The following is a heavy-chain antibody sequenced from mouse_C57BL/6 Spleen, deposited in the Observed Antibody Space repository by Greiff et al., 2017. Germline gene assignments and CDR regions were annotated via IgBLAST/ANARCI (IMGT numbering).Heavy chain of an antibody. CDR2: INPSNGGT. CDR3: ARLDSNYWYFDV. Sequence: QVQLQQPGTELVKPGASVKLSCKASGYPFTSYWMHWVKPRPGQGLEWIGNINPSNGGTNYNEKFKSKATLTVDKSSSTAYMQLSSLTSEDSAVYYCARLDSNYWYFDVWGTGTTVTVSS. D-gene: IGHD2-5*01. J-gene: IGHJ1*03. CDR1: GYPFTSYW. V-gene: IGHV1-53*01.